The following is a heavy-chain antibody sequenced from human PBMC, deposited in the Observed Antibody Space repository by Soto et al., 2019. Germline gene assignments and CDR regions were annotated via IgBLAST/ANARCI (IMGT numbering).Heavy chain of an antibody. CDR2: IIPIFGTA. CDR3: ARDNGAYCGGDCYSNWFDP. D-gene: IGHD2-21*02. J-gene: IGHJ5*02. Sequence: QVQLVQSGAEVKKPGSSVKVSCKASGGTFSSYAISWVRQAPGQGLEWMGGIIPIFGTANYAQKFQGRVTITADESTSTAYMELSRLRSEDTAVYYCARDNGAYCGGDCYSNWFDPWGQGTLVTVSS. CDR1: GGTFSSYA. V-gene: IGHV1-69*01.